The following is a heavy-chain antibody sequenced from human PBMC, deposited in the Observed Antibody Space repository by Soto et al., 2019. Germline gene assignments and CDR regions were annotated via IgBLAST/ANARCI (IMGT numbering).Heavy chain of an antibody. Sequence: PGGSLRLSCVASGFTFSRCWMSWVRQTPEKGLEWVATIKEDGSKTYYVESVKGRFTISRDNAISSLYLQMNSLGVEDTAVYFCAVSTNGRWGEGSWGQGTQVTVSS. CDR1: GFTFSRCW. J-gene: IGHJ4*02. V-gene: IGHV3-7*02. D-gene: IGHD3-16*01. CDR3: AVSTNGRWGEGS. CDR2: IKEDGSKT.